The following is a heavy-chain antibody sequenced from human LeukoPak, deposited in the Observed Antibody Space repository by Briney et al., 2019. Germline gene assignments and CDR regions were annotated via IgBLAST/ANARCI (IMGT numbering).Heavy chain of an antibody. J-gene: IGHJ4*02. CDR2: VSGSGGRT. V-gene: IGHV3-23*01. Sequence: GGSLRLSCAASGFTFSSYAMSWVRQAPGKGLEWVSGVSGSGGRTYYADSVKGRFTISRDNSKNTLYLQMNSLRAEDTAVYYCAKDSSYDLSTVGYWGQGTLVTVSS. CDR1: GFTFSSYA. CDR3: AKDSSYDLSTVGY. D-gene: IGHD1-26*01.